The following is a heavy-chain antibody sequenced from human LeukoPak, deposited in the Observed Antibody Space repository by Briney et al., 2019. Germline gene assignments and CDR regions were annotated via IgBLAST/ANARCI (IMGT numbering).Heavy chain of an antibody. V-gene: IGHV3-15*01. CDR2: IKSKTDGGTT. J-gene: IGHJ1*01. D-gene: IGHD1-26*01. Sequence: PGGSLRLSCAASGFTFSNAWMSWVRQAPGKGLEWVGRIKSKTDGGTTDYAAPVKGRFTISRDDSKNTLYLQMNSLKTEDTAVYYCTTAGWELLVGNFQHWGQGTLVTVSS. CDR1: GFTFSNAW. CDR3: TTAGWELLVGNFQH.